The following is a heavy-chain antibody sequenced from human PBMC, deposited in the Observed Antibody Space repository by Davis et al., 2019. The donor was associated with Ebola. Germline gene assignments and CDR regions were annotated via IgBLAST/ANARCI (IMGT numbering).Heavy chain of an antibody. J-gene: IGHJ3*02. D-gene: IGHD6-19*01. CDR3: ARGTRGYRSGWYPAAFDM. V-gene: IGHV4-59*01. CDR2: VYYGGST. Sequence: SETLSLTCTVSGVSINGFYWNCIWQPPGMGLEWIASVYYGGSTNYNPSLKSRLTISVDPSMNQFSLKVKSVTAADTAVYFCARGTRGYRSGWYPAAFDMWGQGTMVTVSS. CDR1: GVSINGFY.